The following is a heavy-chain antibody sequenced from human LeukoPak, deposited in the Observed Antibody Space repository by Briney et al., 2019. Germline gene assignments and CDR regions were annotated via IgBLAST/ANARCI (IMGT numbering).Heavy chain of an antibody. V-gene: IGHV3-21*01. D-gene: IGHD3-3*01. CDR2: ISSSSSYI. CDR1: GFTFSSYS. J-gene: IGHJ5*02. CDR3: ARGLNFGEWLPRAHNWFDP. Sequence: NPGGSLRLSCAASGFTFSSYSMNWVRQAPGKGPEWVSSISSSSSYIYYADSVKGRFTISRDNAKNSLYLQMNSLRAEDTAVYYCARGLNFGEWLPRAHNWFDPWGQGTLVTVSS.